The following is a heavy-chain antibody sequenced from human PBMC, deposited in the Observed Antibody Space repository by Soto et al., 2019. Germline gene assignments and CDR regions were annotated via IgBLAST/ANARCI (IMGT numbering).Heavy chain of an antibody. D-gene: IGHD3-10*02. Sequence: SETLSLTCTVSGGSISSGDYYWSWIRQPPGKGLEWIGYIYYSGSTYYNPSLKSRVTISVDTSKNQFSLKLSSVTAADTAVYYCASGVPGDAFDIWGQGTMVTVSS. V-gene: IGHV4-30-4*01. J-gene: IGHJ3*02. CDR3: ASGVPGDAFDI. CDR2: IYYSGST. CDR1: GGSISSGDYY.